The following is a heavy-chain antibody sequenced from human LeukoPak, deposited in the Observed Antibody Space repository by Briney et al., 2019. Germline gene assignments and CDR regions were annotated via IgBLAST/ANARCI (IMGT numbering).Heavy chain of an antibody. V-gene: IGHV1-46*01. J-gene: IGHJ3*02. Sequence: GASVKVSCKASGYTFTSYYMHWVRQAPGQGLEWMGIINPSGGSTSYAQKLQGRVTMTTDASTSTAYMELRSLRSDDTAVYYCARGIPPGDAFDIWGQGTMVTVSS. D-gene: IGHD2-2*02. CDR2: INPSGGST. CDR3: ARGIPPGDAFDI. CDR1: GYTFTSYY.